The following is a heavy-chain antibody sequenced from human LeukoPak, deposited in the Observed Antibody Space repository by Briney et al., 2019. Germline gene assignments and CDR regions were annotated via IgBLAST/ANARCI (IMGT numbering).Heavy chain of an antibody. CDR3: ARGTSPGYYDSSGYYWD. J-gene: IGHJ4*02. CDR2: IYHSGST. Sequence: SETLSLTCAVSGGSISSGGYSWSWIRQPPGTGLEWIGYIYHSGSTYYNPSLKSRVTISVDRSKNQFSLKLSSVTAADTAVYYCARGTSPGYYDSSGYYWDWGQGTLVTVSS. CDR1: GGSISSGGYS. V-gene: IGHV4-30-2*01. D-gene: IGHD3-22*01.